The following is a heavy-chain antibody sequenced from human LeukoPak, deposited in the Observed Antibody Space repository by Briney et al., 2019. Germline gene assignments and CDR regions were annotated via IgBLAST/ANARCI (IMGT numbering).Heavy chain of an antibody. CDR2: ISGSGGST. V-gene: IGHV3-23*01. CDR1: GFTFSSYA. D-gene: IGHD2-21*02. J-gene: IGHJ3*02. Sequence: GGSLRLSCAASGFTFSSYAMSWVRQAPGKGLEWVSAISGSGGSTYYADSVKGRFTISRDNTKNTLYLQMNSLRAEDTAVYYCAKGISLYCGGDCADAFDIWGQGTMVTVSS. CDR3: AKGISLYCGGDCADAFDI.